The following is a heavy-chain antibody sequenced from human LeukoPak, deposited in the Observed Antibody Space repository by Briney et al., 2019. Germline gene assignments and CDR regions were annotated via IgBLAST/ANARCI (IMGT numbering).Heavy chain of an antibody. CDR3: KSGGAAPGSFDY. D-gene: IGHD1-1*01. CDR1: GFTFSSYW. V-gene: IGHV3-7*01. Sequence: GGSLRLSCAASGFTFSSYWMSWMRQAPGKGLEWVANIKYDGNEEYYVDSVRGRFTISRDNAKNSLYLQLNSVRVDDTAVYYCKSGGAAPGSFDYWGQGTLVTVSP. J-gene: IGHJ4*02. CDR2: IKYDGNEE.